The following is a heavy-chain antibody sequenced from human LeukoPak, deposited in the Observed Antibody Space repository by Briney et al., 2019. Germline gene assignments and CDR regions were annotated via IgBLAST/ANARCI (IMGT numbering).Heavy chain of an antibody. D-gene: IGHD3-10*01. CDR1: GFTFSSYA. Sequence: GGSLRLSCAASGFTFSSYAMHWVRQAPGKGLEWVAVISYDGSNKYYADSVKGRFTISRDNSKNTLYLQMNSLRAEDTAAYYCARDLTGSYSYFDYWGQGTLVTVSS. CDR3: ARDLTGSYSYFDY. J-gene: IGHJ4*02. V-gene: IGHV3-30*04. CDR2: ISYDGSNK.